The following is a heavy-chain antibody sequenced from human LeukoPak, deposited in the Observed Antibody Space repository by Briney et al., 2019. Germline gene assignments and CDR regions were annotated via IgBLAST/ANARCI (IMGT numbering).Heavy chain of an antibody. J-gene: IGHJ6*02. D-gene: IGHD3-22*01. Sequence: GGSLRLSCAASGFTVSSNYMSWVRQAPGKGLEWVSVIYSGGSTYYADSVKGRFTISRDNSKNTLYLQMSSLRAEDTAVYYCARDRQYYYDSSGYYWGYYYYGMDVWGQGTTVTVSS. CDR1: GFTVSSNY. CDR2: IYSGGST. V-gene: IGHV3-66*01. CDR3: ARDRQYYYDSSGYYWGYYYYGMDV.